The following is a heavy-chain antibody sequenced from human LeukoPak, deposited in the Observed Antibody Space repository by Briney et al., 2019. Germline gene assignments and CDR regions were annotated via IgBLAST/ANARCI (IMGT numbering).Heavy chain of an antibody. CDR3: AKEGGA. V-gene: IGHV3-23*01. CDR2: IGGRGGST. Sequence: GGSLRLSCVGSGFTFSSYTMTWVRQAPGKGLEWVSAIGGRGGSTYYADSVKGRFTITRDNAKNTLYMQMNSLRAEDTALYYGAKEGGAWGQGTLVTVSS. D-gene: IGHD3-16*01. J-gene: IGHJ5*02. CDR1: GFTFSSYT.